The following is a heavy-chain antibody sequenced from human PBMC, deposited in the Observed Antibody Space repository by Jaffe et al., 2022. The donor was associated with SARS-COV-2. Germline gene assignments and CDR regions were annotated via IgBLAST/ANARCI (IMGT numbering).Heavy chain of an antibody. CDR1: GGSISSSSYY. CDR2: IYYSGST. D-gene: IGHD3-22*01. Sequence: QLQLQESGPGLVKPSETLSLTCTVSGGSISSSSYYWGWIRQPPGKGLEWIGSIYYSGSTYYNPSLKSRVTISVDTSKNQFSLKLSSVTAADTAVYYCARHRTRAEYYYDSSGLRHAFDIWGQGTMVTVSS. J-gene: IGHJ3*02. CDR3: ARHRTRAEYYYDSSGLRHAFDI. V-gene: IGHV4-39*01.